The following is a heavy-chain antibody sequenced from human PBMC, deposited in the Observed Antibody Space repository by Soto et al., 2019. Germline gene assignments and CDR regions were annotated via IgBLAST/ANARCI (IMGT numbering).Heavy chain of an antibody. Sequence: SETRSLSCPDTDASISCRGYSWSWIRQPPGKGLEWIGYIYHSGSTYYNPSLKSRVTISVDRSKNQFSLKLSSVTAADTAVYYCVRVPDRWGQGTLVTVS. J-gene: IGHJ5*02. CDR2: IYHSGST. V-gene: IGHV4-30-2*01. D-gene: IGHD2-2*01. CDR3: VRVPDR. CDR1: DASISCRGYS.